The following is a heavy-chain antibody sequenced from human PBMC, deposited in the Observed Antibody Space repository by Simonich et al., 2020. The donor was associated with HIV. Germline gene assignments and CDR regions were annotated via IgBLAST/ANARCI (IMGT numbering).Heavy chain of an antibody. D-gene: IGHD2-8*01. J-gene: IGHJ1*01. Sequence: EVQLVESGGGLVQPGGSLRLSCAASGFTVSSNYMSWVRQAPGKGLEGVSVFYSGGATYYADSVKGRFTISRHISKNTLWLQMSNLRAEDTAVYYCASERHVRDGFQHWGQGTLVTVSS. CDR3: ASERHVRDGFQH. V-gene: IGHV3-53*04. CDR2: FYSGGAT. CDR1: GFTVSSNY.